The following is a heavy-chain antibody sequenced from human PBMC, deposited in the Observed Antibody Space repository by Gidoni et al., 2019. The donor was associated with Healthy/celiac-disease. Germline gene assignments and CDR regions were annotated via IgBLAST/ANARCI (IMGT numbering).Heavy chain of an antibody. J-gene: IGHJ6*02. CDR1: GFTFSSYD. V-gene: IGHV3-13*04. D-gene: IGHD3-16*01. CDR3: ARAPYWGCVDV. CDR2: IGTAGDK. Sequence: EVQLVESGGGLVQPGGSLILSCAASGFTFSSYDMHWVRQATGKGLEWVSAIGTAGDKYYPGSVKGRFTISRENAKNSLYLQMNSLRAGDTAVYYCARAPYWGCVDVWGQGTTVTVSS.